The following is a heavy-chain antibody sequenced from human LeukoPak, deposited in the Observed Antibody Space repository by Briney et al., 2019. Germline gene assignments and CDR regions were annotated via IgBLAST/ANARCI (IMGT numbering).Heavy chain of an antibody. Sequence: SETLSLTWTVSGGSISSYYWSWIRQPPGKGLEWIGYIYYSGSTNYNPSLKSRVTISVDTSKNQFSLKLSSVTAADTAVYYCASGDCSSTSCFDYWGQGTLVTVSS. D-gene: IGHD2-2*01. V-gene: IGHV4-59*01. CDR1: GGSISSYY. CDR3: ASGDCSSTSCFDY. J-gene: IGHJ4*02. CDR2: IYYSGST.